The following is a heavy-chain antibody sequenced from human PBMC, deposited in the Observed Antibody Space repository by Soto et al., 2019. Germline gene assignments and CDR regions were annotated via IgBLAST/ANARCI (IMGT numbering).Heavy chain of an antibody. Sequence: EVQLLESGGGLVQPGGSLRLSCAVSGITFGRFAMTWVRQAPGEGLEWVSTISGNGDEKLYADSGKGRFTISRDNSRNTVFLHMNSLRVEDTAIYSCAKGGHASPFDYWGLGTLVTVAS. J-gene: IGHJ4*02. D-gene: IGHD5-12*01. CDR1: GITFGRFA. CDR2: ISGNGDEK. V-gene: IGHV3-23*01. CDR3: AKGGHASPFDY.